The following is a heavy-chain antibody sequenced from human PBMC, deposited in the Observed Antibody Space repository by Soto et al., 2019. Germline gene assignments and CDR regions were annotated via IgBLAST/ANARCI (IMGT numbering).Heavy chain of an antibody. CDR3: AAYVVAPDY. J-gene: IGHJ4*02. V-gene: IGHV3-23*01. Sequence: EVQLLESGGGLVQPGGSLRLSCAASGFTFNNYALSWVRQAPGKGLEWVSGITGSGTRTYYADSVKGRFTMSRDNSKNTVYLQMNSLAYDDTDVYYCAAYVVAPDYWGQGTLVTVSS. CDR1: GFTFNNYA. CDR2: ITGSGTRT. D-gene: IGHD3-10*02.